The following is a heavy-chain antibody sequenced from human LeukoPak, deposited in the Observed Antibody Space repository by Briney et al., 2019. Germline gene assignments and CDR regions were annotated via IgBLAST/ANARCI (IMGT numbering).Heavy chain of an antibody. CDR3: ARDRRSSGKDY. CDR2: ISWNSGSI. D-gene: IGHD6-19*01. J-gene: IGHJ4*02. Sequence: GRSLRLSCAASGFTFDDYAMHWVRQAPGKGLEWVSGISWNSGSIGYVDSVKGRFTISRDDAKNSLYLQMNSPGAEDTAVYYCARDRRSSGKDYWGQGTLVTVSS. V-gene: IGHV3-9*01. CDR1: GFTFDDYA.